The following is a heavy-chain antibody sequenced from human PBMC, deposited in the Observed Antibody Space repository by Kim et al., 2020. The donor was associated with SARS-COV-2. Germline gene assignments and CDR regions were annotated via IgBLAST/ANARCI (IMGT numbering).Heavy chain of an antibody. CDR3: ARVMVRGVDYYYYGMDV. V-gene: IGHV1-3*01. D-gene: IGHD3-10*01. Sequence: FQGRVTITRDTSASTAYMELSSLRSEDTAVYYCARVMVRGVDYYYYGMDVWGQGTTVTVSS. J-gene: IGHJ6*02.